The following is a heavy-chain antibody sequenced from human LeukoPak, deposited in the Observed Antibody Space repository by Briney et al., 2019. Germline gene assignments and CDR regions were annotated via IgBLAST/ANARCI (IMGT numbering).Heavy chain of an antibody. CDR1: GFTFSSYW. Sequence: GGSLRLSCAASGFTFSSYWMHWVRQAPGKGLVWVSRINTDGSSTSYADSVKGRFTISRDNAKNTLYLQMNSLRPEDTAVYYCAKGELNGGSYIWGQGTLVTVSS. CDR3: AKGELNGGSYI. J-gene: IGHJ4*02. V-gene: IGHV3-74*01. D-gene: IGHD1-26*01. CDR2: INTDGSST.